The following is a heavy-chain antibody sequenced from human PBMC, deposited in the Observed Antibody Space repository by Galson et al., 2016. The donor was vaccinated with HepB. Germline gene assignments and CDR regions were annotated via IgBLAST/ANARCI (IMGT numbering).Heavy chain of an antibody. J-gene: IGHJ4*02. CDR3: AHSYDYAWGTFRWFHY. Sequence: PALVKPTQTLTLTCNLSGFSITTSGMGVGWIRQPPGKALEWLALIYWNGDKAYSPSLKTRLTITKDTSRNQVVLRMTNMDPVDTATYYCAHSYDYAWGTFRWFHYWGQGTLVTVSS. V-gene: IGHV2-5*01. CDR1: GFSITTSGMG. D-gene: IGHD3-16*02. CDR2: IYWNGDK.